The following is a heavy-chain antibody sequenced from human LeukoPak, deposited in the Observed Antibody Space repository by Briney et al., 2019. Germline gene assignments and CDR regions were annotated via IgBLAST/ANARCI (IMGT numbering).Heavy chain of an antibody. D-gene: IGHD2-2*03. Sequence: GGSLRLSCAASGFTFSSYGMHWVRQAPGKGLEWVAFIRYDGSNKYYADSVKGRFTISRDNSKNTLYLQMNSLRAEDTAVYYCAKVMDMGEIMVANDYYYYMDVWGKGTTVTVSS. CDR2: IRYDGSNK. J-gene: IGHJ6*03. CDR1: GFTFSSYG. V-gene: IGHV3-30*02. CDR3: AKVMDMGEIMVANDYYYYMDV.